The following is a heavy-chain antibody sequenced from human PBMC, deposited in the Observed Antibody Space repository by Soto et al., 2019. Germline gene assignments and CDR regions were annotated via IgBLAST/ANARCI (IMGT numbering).Heavy chain of an antibody. J-gene: IGHJ6*02. CDR2: ISGTCSRT. CDR1: GFSFGDYA. Sequence: EVQVLESGGGLVQPGGSLRLSCAASGFSFGDYAMSWVRQAPGKGLEWFSGISGTCSRTSYADSVRGRFTISRDNVNNTLSLQMDSLRAEDTAVYYCARGGRYTYGYGDYSYGMDVWGQGTTVTVSS. V-gene: IGHV3-23*01. CDR3: ARGGRYTYGYGDYSYGMDV. D-gene: IGHD5-18*01.